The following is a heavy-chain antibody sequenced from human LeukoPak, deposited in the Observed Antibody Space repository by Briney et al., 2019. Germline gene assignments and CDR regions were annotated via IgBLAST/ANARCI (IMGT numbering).Heavy chain of an antibody. CDR3: ASSYNWNDRALDY. CDR2: ISGSGGDT. J-gene: IGHJ4*02. V-gene: IGHV3-23*01. D-gene: IGHD1-20*01. Sequence: GGSLRLSCAASGFTFSDFGMTWVRQAPGKGLEWVSGISGSGGDTYYADSVKGRFTISRDNPKSTLYLQMNSLRAEDTAVYYCASSYNWNDRALDYWGQGTLVTVSS. CDR1: GFTFSDFG.